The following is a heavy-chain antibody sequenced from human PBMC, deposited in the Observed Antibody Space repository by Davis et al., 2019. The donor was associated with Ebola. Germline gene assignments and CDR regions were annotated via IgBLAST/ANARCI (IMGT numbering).Heavy chain of an antibody. CDR2: IYSGGST. J-gene: IGHJ6*03. D-gene: IGHD7-27*01. CDR3: ARGGTTGEDYYYMDV. Sequence: PGGSLRLSCAASGFTVSSNYMSWVRQAPGKGLEWVSVIYSGGSTYYADSVKGRFTISRDNSKNTLYLQMNSLRAEDTAVYYCARGGTTGEDYYYMDVWGKGTTVTVFS. CDR1: GFTVSSNY. V-gene: IGHV3-53*01.